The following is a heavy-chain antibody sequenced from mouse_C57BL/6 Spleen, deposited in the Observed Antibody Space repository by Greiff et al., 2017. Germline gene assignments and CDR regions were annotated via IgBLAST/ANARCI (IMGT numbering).Heavy chain of an antibody. CDR2: IYPGDGDT. CDR3: STHYDGNY. V-gene: IGHV1-82*01. Sequence: LQESGPELVKPGASVKISCKASGYAFSSSWMNWVKQRPGKGLEWIGRIYPGDGDTNYNGKFKGKATLTADKSSSTAYMQLSSLTSEDSAVYFCSTHYDGNYWGQGTTLTVSS. J-gene: IGHJ2*01. D-gene: IGHD1-2*01. CDR1: GYAFSSSW.